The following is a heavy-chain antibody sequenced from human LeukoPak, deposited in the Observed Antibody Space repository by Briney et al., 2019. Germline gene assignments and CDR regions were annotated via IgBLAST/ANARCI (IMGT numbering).Heavy chain of an antibody. Sequence: SETLSLTCTVSGGSISSYYWSWIRQPPGKGLEWIGYIYDSGSTNYNPSLKSRVTMSVDTSKNQFSLKLSSVTAADTAVYYCARDLIVPDAMTGSGSYSTDYWGQGTLATVSS. D-gene: IGHD3-10*01. CDR3: ARDLIVPDAMTGSGSYSTDY. CDR2: IYDSGST. V-gene: IGHV4-59*12. CDR1: GGSISSYY. J-gene: IGHJ4*02.